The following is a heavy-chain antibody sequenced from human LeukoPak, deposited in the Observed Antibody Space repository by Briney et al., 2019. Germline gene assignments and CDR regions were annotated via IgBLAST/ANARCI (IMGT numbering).Heavy chain of an antibody. D-gene: IGHD3-3*01. CDR2: IYTSGST. CDR3: ARVITIFGVVILPDAFDI. CDR1: GGSISSYY. Sequence: SETLSLTCTVSGGSISSYYWSWIRQPAGKGLEWIGRIYTSGSTNYNPSLKSRVTISVDRSKNQFSLKLSSVTAADTAVYYCARVITIFGVVILPDAFDIWGQGTMVTVSS. J-gene: IGHJ3*02. V-gene: IGHV4-4*07.